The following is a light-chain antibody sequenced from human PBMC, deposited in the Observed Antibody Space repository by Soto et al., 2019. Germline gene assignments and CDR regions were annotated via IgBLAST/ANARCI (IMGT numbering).Light chain of an antibody. J-gene: IGKJ1*01. V-gene: IGKV3-11*01. CDR1: QSVTTY. Sequence: EIVLTQSAATLSLSPGERDTLSSRASQSVTTYFAWYQQKPGQAPRLLIYDASNRATGIPARFSGSGSGTDFTLTISSLEPEDFAVYCCQQRSNWPVTCGQGTRVEIK. CDR3: QQRSNWPVT. CDR2: DAS.